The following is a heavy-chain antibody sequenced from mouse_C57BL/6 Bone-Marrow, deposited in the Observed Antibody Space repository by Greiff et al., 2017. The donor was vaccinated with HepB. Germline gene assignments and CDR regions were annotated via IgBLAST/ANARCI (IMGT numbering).Heavy chain of an antibody. CDR3: ANYGNYVWYFDV. D-gene: IGHD2-1*01. V-gene: IGHV1-55*01. J-gene: IGHJ1*03. Sequence: QVQLQQPGAELVKPGASVKMSCKASGYTFTSYWITWVKQRPGQGLEWIGDIYPGSGSTNYNEKFKSKATLTVETPSSTAYMQLSSLTSEDSAVYYCANYGNYVWYFDVWGTGTTVTVSS. CDR1: GYTFTSYW. CDR2: IYPGSGST.